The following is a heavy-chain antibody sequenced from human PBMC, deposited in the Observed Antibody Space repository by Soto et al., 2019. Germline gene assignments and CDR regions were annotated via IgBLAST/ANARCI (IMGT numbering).Heavy chain of an antibody. CDR2: FHARGYT. Sequence: QVQLQESGPGLVKPSETLSLTCAVSGGSISSYYWTWIRQPAGKGLEWIGRFHARGYTNYNPSLKSRVTMSSDTSKSQFSLRLSSVTAADTAVYYCARGNQVAMSDFWGQGTLVTVSS. V-gene: IGHV4-4*07. CDR1: GGSISSYY. CDR3: ARGNQVAMSDF. J-gene: IGHJ4*02.